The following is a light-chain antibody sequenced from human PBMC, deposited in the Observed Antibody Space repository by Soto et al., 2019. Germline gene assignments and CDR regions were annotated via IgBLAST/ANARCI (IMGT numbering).Light chain of an antibody. CDR2: DVS. Sequence: IQMTQSPSSLSASVGDRVTITCRASRAITHYLGWYQQKPGQAPKRLIFDVSTLQSGVPSRFSGSGSGTEFTLTISSLQPEDFATYYCLQHETYPRAFCQGTKLEI. CDR1: RAITHY. V-gene: IGKV1-17*01. J-gene: IGKJ2*01. CDR3: LQHETYPRA.